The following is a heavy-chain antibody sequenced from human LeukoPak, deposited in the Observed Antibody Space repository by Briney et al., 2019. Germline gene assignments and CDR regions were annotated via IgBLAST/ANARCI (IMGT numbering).Heavy chain of an antibody. V-gene: IGHV3-21*01. CDR1: GFTFSSYA. Sequence: PGGSLRLSCAASGFTFSSYAMSWVRQAPGKGLEWVSSISSSSSYIYYADSVKGRFTISRDNAKNSLYLQMNSLRAEDTAVYYCARVVLGKLELRDPYYYYYGMDVWGQGTTVTVSS. D-gene: IGHD1-7*01. J-gene: IGHJ6*02. CDR2: ISSSSSYI. CDR3: ARVVLGKLELRDPYYYYYGMDV.